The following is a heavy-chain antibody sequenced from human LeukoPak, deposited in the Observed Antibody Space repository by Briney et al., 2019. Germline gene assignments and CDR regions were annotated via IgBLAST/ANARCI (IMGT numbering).Heavy chain of an antibody. D-gene: IGHD3-10*01. CDR2: INHTGST. CDR3: ARGPRHYYGSGSYYRMGYWFDP. V-gene: IGHV4-34*01. Sequence: PSETLSLTCAVYGGPFSGYYWSWIRQPPGKGLEWIGEINHTGSTNYNPSLKSRVTILIDTSKNQFSLKLSSVTAADTAMYYCARGPRHYYGSGSYYRMGYWFDPWGQGTLVTVSS. CDR1: GGPFSGYY. J-gene: IGHJ5*02.